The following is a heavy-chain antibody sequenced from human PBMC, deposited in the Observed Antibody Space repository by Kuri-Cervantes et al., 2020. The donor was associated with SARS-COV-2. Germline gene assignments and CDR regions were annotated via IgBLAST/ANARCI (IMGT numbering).Heavy chain of an antibody. CDR1: GFIFSDYF. CDR2: IRYDGSNK. CDR3: AKDLGYPAASDAFDI. J-gene: IGHJ3*02. V-gene: IGHV3-30*02. D-gene: IGHD5-18*01. Sequence: GESLKISCAASGFIFSDYFLHWVRQTPGKGLEWVAFIRYDGSNKYYADSVKGRFTISRDNSKNTLYLQMNSLRAEDTAVYYCAKDLGYPAASDAFDIWGQGTMVTVSS.